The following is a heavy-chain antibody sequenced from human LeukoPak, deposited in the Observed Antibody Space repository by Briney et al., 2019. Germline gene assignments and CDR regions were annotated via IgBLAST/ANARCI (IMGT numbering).Heavy chain of an antibody. CDR2: IYYSGST. D-gene: IGHD3-22*01. V-gene: IGHV4-59*01. CDR1: GGSISSYY. Sequence: SETLSLTCTVSGGSISSYYWSWIRQPPGKGLEWIGYIYYSGSTNYNPSLKSRVTISIDTSKNQFSLKLSSATAADTAVYYCARGAEINYYDSSGSPYYFDYWGQGTLVTVSS. J-gene: IGHJ4*02. CDR3: ARGAEINYYDSSGSPYYFDY.